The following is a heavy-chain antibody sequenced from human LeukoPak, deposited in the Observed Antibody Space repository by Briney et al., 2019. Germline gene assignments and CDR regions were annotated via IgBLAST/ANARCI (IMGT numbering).Heavy chain of an antibody. V-gene: IGHV5-51*01. D-gene: IGHD6-13*01. J-gene: IGHJ4*02. CDR2: VYHADSDT. CDR3: ARVYSTFDY. Sequence: GESLKISCKGSGYTFTSYWIGWVRQMPGKGLEWMGIVYHADSDTRYSPSFQGQVTISADKSISTAYLQWSSLKASDTAMYYCARVYSTFDYWAQGTLVTVSS. CDR1: GYTFTSYW.